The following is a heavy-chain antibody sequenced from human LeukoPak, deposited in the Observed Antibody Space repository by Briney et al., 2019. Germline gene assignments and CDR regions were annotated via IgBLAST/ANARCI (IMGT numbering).Heavy chain of an antibody. D-gene: IGHD5-18*01. CDR1: GLTVSSNY. J-gene: IGHJ5*02. CDR2: IYSGGST. Sequence: PGGSVRLSCAASGLTVSSNYMSWVRQAPGKGLEWVSVIYSGGSTYYADSVKGRFTISRDNSKNTLYLQMNSLRAEDTAVYYCARDSVYSYAYWFDPWGQRTLVTVSS. V-gene: IGHV3-53*01. CDR3: ARDSVYSYAYWFDP.